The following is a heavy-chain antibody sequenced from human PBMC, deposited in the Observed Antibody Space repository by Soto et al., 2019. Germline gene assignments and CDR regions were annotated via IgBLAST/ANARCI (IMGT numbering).Heavy chain of an antibody. CDR3: ARGRVTDAFDI. D-gene: IGHD2-21*02. Sequence: QVQLVQSGAEVKKTGYSVMVSCKVSGGTFSSYTISWVRQAPGQGLEWMGRIIPILGIANYAQKFQGRVTITADKSTNTAYMELSSLRSEDTAVYYCARGRVTDAFDIWGQGTMVTVSS. V-gene: IGHV1-69*02. J-gene: IGHJ3*02. CDR1: GGTFSSYT. CDR2: IIPILGIA.